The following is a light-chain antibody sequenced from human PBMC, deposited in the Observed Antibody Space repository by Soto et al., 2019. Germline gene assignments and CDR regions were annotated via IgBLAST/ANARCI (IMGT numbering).Light chain of an antibody. CDR3: QQYKIYPVT. CDR1: QSINSW. CDR2: KAS. V-gene: IGKV1-5*03. Sequence: DIQMTQSPSTLSASVGDRVTITCRASQSINSWLAWYQQKPGKAPKLLIFKASTLQSGVPSRFSGSGSETAFSLTISSLQPDDFATYHCQQYKIYPVTFGQGTKLEIK. J-gene: IGKJ2*01.